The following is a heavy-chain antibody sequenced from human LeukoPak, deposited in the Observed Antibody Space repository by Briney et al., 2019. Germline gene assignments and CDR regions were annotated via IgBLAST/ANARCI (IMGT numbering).Heavy chain of an antibody. CDR2: IVVGSGNA. D-gene: IGHD6-13*01. CDR3: ARVVGLTGYSSSWYSGYYYYMDV. CDR1: GFNFTSSA. Sequence: SVKVSCKASGFNFTSSAMQWVRQARGQRLEWIGWIVVGSGNANYAQKFQERVTITADKSTSTAYMELSSLRSEDTAVYYCARVVGLTGYSSSWYSGYYYYMDVWGKGTTVTVSS. V-gene: IGHV1-58*02. J-gene: IGHJ6*03.